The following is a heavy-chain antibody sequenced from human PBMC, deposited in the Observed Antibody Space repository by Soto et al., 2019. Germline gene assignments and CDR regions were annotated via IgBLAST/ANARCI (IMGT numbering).Heavy chain of an antibody. J-gene: IGHJ4*02. CDR1: PATLHRYS. CDR3: GRDLRVTPPIHWFAY. D-gene: IGHD2-21*01. Sequence: SSVNVSCLASPATLHRYSIFWLRQAPAQGLEWLGGIIPIFGTATYAQKFQGRVTITADESTSTAYMELSSLISEETAVYYCGRDLRVTPPIHWFAYWGQGTLVTVSS. CDR2: IIPIFGTA. V-gene: IGHV1-69*13.